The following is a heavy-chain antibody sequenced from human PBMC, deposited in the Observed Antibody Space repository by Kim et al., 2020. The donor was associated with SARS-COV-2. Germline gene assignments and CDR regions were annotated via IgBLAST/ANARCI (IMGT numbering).Heavy chain of an antibody. D-gene: IGHD6-6*01. Sequence: GGSLRLSCAASGFTFSNAWMSWVRQAPGKGLEWVGRIKSKTDGGTTDYAAPVKGRFTISRDDSKNTLYLQMNSLKTEDTAVYYCTTDQGSSSSPLDYWGQGTLVTVSS. J-gene: IGHJ4*02. CDR3: TTDQGSSSSPLDY. CDR1: GFTFSNAW. V-gene: IGHV3-15*01. CDR2: IKSKTDGGTT.